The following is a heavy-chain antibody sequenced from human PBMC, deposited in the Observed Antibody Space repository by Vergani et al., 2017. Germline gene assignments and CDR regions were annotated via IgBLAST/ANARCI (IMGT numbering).Heavy chain of an antibody. Sequence: EVQLVESGGGLVQPGGSLRLSCAASGFTFSSYEMNWVRQAPGKGLEWVSYISSSGSTIYYADSVKGRFTISRDNAKNSLYLQMNSLRAEDTAVYYCATWNYDGSGSYYQNWYFDLWGRGTLVTVSS. CDR1: GFTFSSYE. J-gene: IGHJ2*01. CDR3: ATWNYDGSGSYYQNWYFDL. CDR2: ISSSGSTI. D-gene: IGHD3-10*01. V-gene: IGHV3-48*03.